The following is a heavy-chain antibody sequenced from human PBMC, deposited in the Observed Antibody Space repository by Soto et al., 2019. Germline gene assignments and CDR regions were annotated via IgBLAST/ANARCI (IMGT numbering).Heavy chain of an antibody. CDR2: IIPIFGTV. J-gene: IGHJ6*02. CDR1: GGTFRTYA. Sequence: QVQLLQSGAEVKKPGSSVRVSCEASGGTFRTYAISWVRQAPGQGLEWMGEIIPIFGTVNYAQRCQGRVTIIADESTTPVYMDLRSLRSEDTSVYYGAKGAVAGTPTSYYYYGMDVWGQGTTVTVSS. CDR3: AKGAVAGTPTSYYYYGMDV. V-gene: IGHV1-69*12. D-gene: IGHD6-19*01.